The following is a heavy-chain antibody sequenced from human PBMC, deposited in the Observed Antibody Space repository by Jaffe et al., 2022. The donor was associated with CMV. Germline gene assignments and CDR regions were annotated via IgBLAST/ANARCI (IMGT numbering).Heavy chain of an antibody. V-gene: IGHV3-9*01. J-gene: IGHJ4*02. CDR1: GFTFDDYA. CDR3: AKGSGGSYGACFDY. Sequence: EVQLVESGGGLVQPGRSLRLSCAASGFTFDDYAMHWVRQAPGKGLEWVSGISWNSGSIGYADSVKGRFTISRDNAKNSLYLQMNSLRAEDTALYYCAKGSGGSYGACFDYWGQGTLVTVSS. D-gene: IGHD1-26*01. CDR2: ISWNSGSI.